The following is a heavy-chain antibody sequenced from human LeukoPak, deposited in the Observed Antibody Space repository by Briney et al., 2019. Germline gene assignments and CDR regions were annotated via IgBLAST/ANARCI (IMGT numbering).Heavy chain of an antibody. V-gene: IGHV1-18*01. CDR2: ISPYNGNT. D-gene: IGHD6-19*01. J-gene: IGHJ4*02. Sequence: ASVKVSCKASGYDFTSVGITWVRRAPGQGLEWMGWISPYNGNTRYAQKFQGRVAMTTDTSTTTAYMELRGLRFNDTAVYFCARAGPGSGWYFDYWGQGTLVTVSS. CDR1: GYDFTSVG. CDR3: ARAGPGSGWYFDY.